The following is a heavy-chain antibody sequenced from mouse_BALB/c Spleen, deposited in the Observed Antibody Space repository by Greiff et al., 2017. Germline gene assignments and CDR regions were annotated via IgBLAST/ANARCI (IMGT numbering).Heavy chain of an antibody. Sequence: QVQLKESGPELVRPGASVKMSCKASGYSFTSYWMHWVKQRPGQGLEWIGMIDPSNSETRLNQKFKDKATLNVDKSSNTAYMQLSSLTSEDSAVYYCARRPLYYRYDYFDDWGQGTTLTVSS. CDR3: ARRPLYYRYDYFDD. CDR1: GYSFTSYW. CDR2: IDPSNSET. J-gene: IGHJ2*01. D-gene: IGHD1-2*01. V-gene: IGHV1S127*01.